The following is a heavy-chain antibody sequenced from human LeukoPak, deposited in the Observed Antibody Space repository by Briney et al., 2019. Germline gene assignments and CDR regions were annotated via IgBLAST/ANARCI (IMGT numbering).Heavy chain of an antibody. D-gene: IGHD6-13*01. CDR1: GYTRTELS. CDR3: ATSGDRLSPYSSSWYYFDY. Sequence: ASVEVSCKVSGYTRTELSTHWVRQAPGKGLEWMGGFDPEDGETIYAQKFQGRVTMTEDTSTDTAYMELSSLRSEDTAVYYCATSGDRLSPYSSSWYYFDYWGQGTLVTVSS. V-gene: IGHV1-24*01. J-gene: IGHJ4*02. CDR2: FDPEDGET.